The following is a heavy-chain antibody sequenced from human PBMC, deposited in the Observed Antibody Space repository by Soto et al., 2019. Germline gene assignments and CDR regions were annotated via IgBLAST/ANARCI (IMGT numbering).Heavy chain of an antibody. CDR3: AASCVGCGGFNYYGMDV. Sequence: PSETLSLTCTVSGGSISSGCYYWSWIRQHPGKGLEWIGYIYYSGSTYYNPSLKSRVTISVDTSKNQFSLKLSSVTAADTAVYYCAASCVGCGGFNYYGMDVWGQGTTVTVSS. D-gene: IGHD2-21*01. J-gene: IGHJ6*02. V-gene: IGHV4-31*03. CDR2: IYYSGST. CDR1: GGSISSGCYY.